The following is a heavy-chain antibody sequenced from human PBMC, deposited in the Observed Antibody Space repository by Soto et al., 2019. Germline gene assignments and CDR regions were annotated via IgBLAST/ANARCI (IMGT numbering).Heavy chain of an antibody. J-gene: IGHJ4*02. CDR2: VKSGGSST. D-gene: IGHD6-19*01. CDR3: SSGLITVAGTRKY. CDR1: GFTFSNYW. V-gene: IGHV3-74*01. Sequence: GSLRLSCVGSGFTFSNYWMHWVRQAPGKGLEWVSRVKSGGSSTSYADSVKGRFTISRDNAKNTLYLQMNSLRADDTAVYYCSSGLITVAGTRKYWGPGTLVTVSS.